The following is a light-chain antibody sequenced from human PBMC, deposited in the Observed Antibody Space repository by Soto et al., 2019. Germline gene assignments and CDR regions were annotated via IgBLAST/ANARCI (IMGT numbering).Light chain of an antibody. J-gene: IGKJ2*01. CDR3: QQYGSSLYT. CDR2: GPS. Sequence: ENVLTQSPGTLSLSPGERATLSCRASQSVDSSYLAWYQQKPGQAPRLLISGPSTRATGIPDRFSGSGSGTDFTLTINRLEPEDFAVYYCQQYGSSLYTFGQGTKLEIK. V-gene: IGKV3-20*01. CDR1: QSVDSSY.